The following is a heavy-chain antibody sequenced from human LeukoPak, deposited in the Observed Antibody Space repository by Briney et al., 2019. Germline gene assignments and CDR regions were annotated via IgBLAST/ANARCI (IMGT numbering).Heavy chain of an antibody. V-gene: IGHV4-59*08. J-gene: IGHJ4*02. CDR2: IFSSGNT. CDR1: GGSIDGFY. CDR3: ARQRFLEWYFDY. D-gene: IGHD3-3*01. Sequence: SETLSLTCTVSGGSIDGFYWSWIRQPPGKGLEWIGYIFSSGNTNYNPSLKSRVTISMDTSKNQFSLQLSSVTAADTAVYYCARQRFLEWYFDYWGQGTLVTVSS.